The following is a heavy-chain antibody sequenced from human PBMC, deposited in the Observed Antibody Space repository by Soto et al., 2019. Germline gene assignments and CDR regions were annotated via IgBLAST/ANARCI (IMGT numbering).Heavy chain of an antibody. CDR2: ISAYNGNT. J-gene: IGHJ5*02. CDR3: ARDLRYSSSWGPEGWFDP. CDR1: GYTFTSYG. Sequence: ASVKVSCKASGYTFTSYGISWVRQAPGQGLEWMGWISAYNGNTNYAQKLQGRVTMTTDTSTSTAYMELRSLRSDDTAVYYCARDLRYSSSWGPEGWFDPWGQGTLVTVSS. V-gene: IGHV1-18*01. D-gene: IGHD6-13*01.